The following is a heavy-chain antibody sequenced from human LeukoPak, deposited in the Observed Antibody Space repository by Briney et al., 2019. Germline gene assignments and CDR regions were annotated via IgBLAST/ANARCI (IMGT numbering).Heavy chain of an antibody. J-gene: IGHJ4*02. V-gene: IGHV3-7*03. CDR2: IKQNGSEE. D-gene: IGHD6-19*01. CDR3: ARTHGGIAVTGLTDY. Sequence: PGGSLRLSCITSGFTFSSYWMSWVRQAPGKGLERVANIKQNGSEESYVDSVKGRFTISRDNAKKSVYLQMNSPRAEDTAVYYCARTHGGIAVTGLTDYWGQGILVTVSS. CDR1: GFTFSSYW.